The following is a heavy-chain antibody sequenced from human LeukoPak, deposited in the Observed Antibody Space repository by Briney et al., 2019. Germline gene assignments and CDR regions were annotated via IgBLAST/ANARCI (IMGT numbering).Heavy chain of an antibody. Sequence: GGSLRLSCAASGFTFSSYGMHWVRQAPGKGLEWVSSISSSSSYIYYADSMKGRFTISRDNAKNSLYLQMNSLRAEDTAVYYCARDKAPYFFDYWGQGTLVTVCS. CDR2: ISSSSSYI. CDR3: ARDKAPYFFDY. J-gene: IGHJ4*02. CDR1: GFTFSSYG. V-gene: IGHV3-21*01.